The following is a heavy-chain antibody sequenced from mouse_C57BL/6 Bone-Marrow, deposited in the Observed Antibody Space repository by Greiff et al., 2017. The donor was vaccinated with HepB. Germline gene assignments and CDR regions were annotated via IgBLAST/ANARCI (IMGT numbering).Heavy chain of an antibody. D-gene: IGHD2-3*01. CDR2: INPYNGDT. CDR1: GYSFTGYF. CDR3: ARETDGYYETDFDY. Sequence: VQLQQSGPELVKPGDSVKISCKASGYSFTGYFMNWVMQSHGKSLEWIGRINPYNGDTFYNQKFKGKATLTVDKSSSTAHMGLRSLTSEDSAVYYCARETDGYYETDFDYWGQGTTLTVSS. J-gene: IGHJ2*01. V-gene: IGHV1-20*01.